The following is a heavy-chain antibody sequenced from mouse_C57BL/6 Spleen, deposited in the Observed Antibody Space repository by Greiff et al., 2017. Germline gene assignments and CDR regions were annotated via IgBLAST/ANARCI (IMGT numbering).Heavy chain of an antibody. Sequence: VQLQQPGAELVKPGASVKMSCKASGYTFTSYWITWVKQRPGQGLEWIGDIYPGSGSTNYNEKFKSKATLTVDTSSSTAYMQLSSLTSEDSAVYYCARKDYSNCDYAMDYWGQGTSVTVSS. CDR3: ARKDYSNCDYAMDY. CDR2: IYPGSGST. D-gene: IGHD2-5*01. V-gene: IGHV1-55*01. J-gene: IGHJ4*01. CDR1: GYTFTSYW.